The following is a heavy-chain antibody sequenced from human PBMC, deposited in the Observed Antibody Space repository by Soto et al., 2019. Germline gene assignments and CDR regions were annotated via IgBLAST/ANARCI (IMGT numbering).Heavy chain of an antibody. CDR3: ARDSRIFFSTMSP. Sequence: QVQLVQSGAEVKKPGASVKVSCKASGYTFISYAMHWVRQAPGQRLEWMGWINAGNGNTKYSQKFQGRVTITRDTSASTAYLELSSLRSEDTAVYYCARDSRIFFSTMSPWCQGTLVTVSS. CDR2: INAGNGNT. CDR1: GYTFISYA. J-gene: IGHJ5*02. V-gene: IGHV1-3*01. D-gene: IGHD3-10*02.